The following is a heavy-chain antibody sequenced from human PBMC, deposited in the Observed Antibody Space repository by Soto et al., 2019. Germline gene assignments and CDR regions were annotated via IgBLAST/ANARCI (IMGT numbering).Heavy chain of an antibody. V-gene: IGHV3-73*01. J-gene: IGHJ4*02. D-gene: IGHD4-17*01. CDR2: ISSEVNSYAT. CDR1: GFTFSGSA. CDR3: TRANDHGDYGDY. Sequence: PGGSLRLSCAASGFTFSGSAMHWVRQASGKGLEWVGRISSEVNSYATSYAASVKGRFIISRDDSKNTAFLQMNSLKTEDTAVYYCTRANDHGDYGDYWGQGTLVTVSS.